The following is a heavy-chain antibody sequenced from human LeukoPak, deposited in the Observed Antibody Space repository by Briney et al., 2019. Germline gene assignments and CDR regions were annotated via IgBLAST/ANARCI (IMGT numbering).Heavy chain of an antibody. V-gene: IGHV3-30-3*01. CDR2: MSYDGSNK. Sequence: PGRSLRLSCAASGFTFSSYAMHWVRQAPGKGLEWMAVMSYDGSNKYYADSVKGRFTISRDNSKSTLYLQMNSLRAEDTAVYYCARGPHTYGNSFFDYWGQGTLVTVSS. CDR1: GFTFSSYA. J-gene: IGHJ4*02. CDR3: ARGPHTYGNSFFDY. D-gene: IGHD4-23*01.